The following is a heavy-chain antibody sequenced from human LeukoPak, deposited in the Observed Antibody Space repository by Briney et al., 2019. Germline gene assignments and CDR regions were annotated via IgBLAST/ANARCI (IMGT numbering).Heavy chain of an antibody. D-gene: IGHD1-26*01. Sequence: ASVKVSCKASGYTFTGYYMHWVRQAPGQGLECMVWINPNCGGKNYAQKFQGRVTMTMETSISTAYMDLMRLRSDDTALYYCAREGGSGSYGYWGQGTLVTVSS. CDR3: AREGGSGSYGY. CDR2: INPNCGGK. V-gene: IGHV1-2*02. CDR1: GYTFTGYY. J-gene: IGHJ4*02.